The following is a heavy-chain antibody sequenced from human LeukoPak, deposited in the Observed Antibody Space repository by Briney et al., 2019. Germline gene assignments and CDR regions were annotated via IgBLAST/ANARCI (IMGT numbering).Heavy chain of an antibody. V-gene: IGHV3-23*01. CDR2: ISGSGGST. CDR1: GFTFSSYA. CDR3: AKDKAGYYNRPYYFDY. Sequence: GGSLRLSCAASGFTFSSYAMSWVRQAPGKGPEWVSAISGSGGSTYYADSVKGRFTISRDNSKNTLYLQMNSLRAEDTAVYYCAKDKAGYYNRPYYFDYWGQGTLVTVSS. J-gene: IGHJ4*02. D-gene: IGHD3-9*01.